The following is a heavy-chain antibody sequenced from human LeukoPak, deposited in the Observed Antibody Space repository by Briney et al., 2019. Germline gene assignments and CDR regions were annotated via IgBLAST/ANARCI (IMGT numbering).Heavy chain of an antibody. CDR3: AKDPSRGTAGPISRRGY. V-gene: IGHV3-30*18. CDR1: GFTFNQYG. J-gene: IGHJ4*02. D-gene: IGHD2-21*01. CDR2: ISLDGSSQ. Sequence: GRSLRLSCAASGFTFNQYGMHWVRQAPGKGLEWVALISLDGSSQYYADSVKGRFTISRDNFKNTLYLQMNSLRAEDTAVYYCAKDPSRGTAGPISRRGYWGQGTLVTVSS.